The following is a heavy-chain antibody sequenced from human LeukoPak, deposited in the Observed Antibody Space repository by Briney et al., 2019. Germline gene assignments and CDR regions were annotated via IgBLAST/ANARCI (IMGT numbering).Heavy chain of an antibody. CDR3: AKQWLVWG. V-gene: IGHV3-23*01. CDR1: GFTFSSHA. Sequence: GGSLRLSCAASGFTFSSHAMNWVRQAPGKGLEWLSSLNESGETTDYADSVKGRFTISRDNSKNTLFLQMNNLRADDTAVYYCAKQWLVWGWGQGALVIVSS. J-gene: IGHJ4*02. D-gene: IGHD6-19*01. CDR2: LNESGETT.